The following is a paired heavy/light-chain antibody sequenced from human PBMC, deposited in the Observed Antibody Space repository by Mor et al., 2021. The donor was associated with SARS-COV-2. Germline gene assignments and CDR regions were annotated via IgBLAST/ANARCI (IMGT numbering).Heavy chain of an antibody. V-gene: IGHV4-39*01. Sequence: LLQESGPGLVKPSETLSLTCTVSSGSISSSFYYWAWIRQSPRKGLEFIGSIHYSGTTAYNPSLQSRLTMSVDTSKNQFSLKVSSVTAADTAVYYCARGRLRFSMYFDHWGQGTPVTVSS. D-gene: IGHD1-1*01. CDR1: SGSISSSFYY. CDR3: ARGRLRFSMYFDH. CDR2: IHYSGTT. J-gene: IGHJ4*02.
Light chain of an antibody. CDR2: KAS. CDR3: QQYTTNPYT. V-gene: IGKV1-5*03. CDR1: ESINNW. J-gene: IGKJ2*01. Sequence: DIQMTQSPSTLSASVGDRVTITCRASESINNWLAWYQQKPGKAPKFLIYKASTLESGIPSRFSGSGSGTEFTLTINSLQPDDFATYYCQQYTTNPYTFGQGTKLEIK.